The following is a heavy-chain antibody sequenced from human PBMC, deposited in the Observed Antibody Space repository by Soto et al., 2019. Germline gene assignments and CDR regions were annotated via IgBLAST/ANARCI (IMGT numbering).Heavy chain of an antibody. CDR3: ARAPIVVGYYYGMDV. Sequence: PSETLSLTCTVSGGSISSYYLSWIRQPPGKGLEWIGYIYYSGSTNYNPSLKSRVTISVDTSKNQFSLKLSSVTAADTAVYYCARAPIVVGYYYGMDVWGQGTTVTVSS. V-gene: IGHV4-59*01. J-gene: IGHJ6*02. CDR2: IYYSGST. D-gene: IGHD2-2*01. CDR1: GGSISSYY.